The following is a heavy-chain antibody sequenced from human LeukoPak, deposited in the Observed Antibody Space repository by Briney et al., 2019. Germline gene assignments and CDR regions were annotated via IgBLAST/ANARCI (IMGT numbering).Heavy chain of an antibody. V-gene: IGHV3-9*01. D-gene: IGHD5-18*01. J-gene: IGHJ4*02. CDR1: GFTFDDYA. CDR3: TKLYGYSYGYIDY. Sequence: GGSLRLSCAASGFTFDDYAMHWVRQAPGKGLEWVSGISWNSGSIGYADSVKGRFTISRGNAKSSLYLQMNSLRTEDTALYYCTKLYGYSYGYIDYWGQGTLVTVSS. CDR2: ISWNSGSI.